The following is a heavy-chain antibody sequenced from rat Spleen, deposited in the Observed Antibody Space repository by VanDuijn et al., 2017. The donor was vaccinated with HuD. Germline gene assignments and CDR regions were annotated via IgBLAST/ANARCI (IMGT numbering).Heavy chain of an antibody. J-gene: IGHJ2*01. CDR3: ARHPWGGAPYY. V-gene: IGHV2-72*01. CDR2: IWPSGST. D-gene: IGHD5-1*01. CDR1: GFSLTSDG. Sequence: QVQLKESGPGLVQPSQTLSLTCTVSGFSLTSDGVGWLRQPLGRGLMWMGTIWPSGSTNYNLAVQSRLSISRDTSKRQVFLKMDSLQPEDTGTYYCARHPWGGAPYYWGQGVMVTVSS.